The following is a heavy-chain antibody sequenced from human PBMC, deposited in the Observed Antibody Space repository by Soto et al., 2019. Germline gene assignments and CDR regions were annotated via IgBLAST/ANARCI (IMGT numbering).Heavy chain of an antibody. V-gene: IGHV4-31*03. CDR1: GGSISSGGYY. J-gene: IGHJ4*02. CDR3: ARVKGGGYYYVYSEYYFDY. D-gene: IGHD3-22*01. Sequence: ASETLSLTCTVSGGSISSGGYYWSWIRQHPGKGLEWIGYIYYSGSTYYNPSLKSRVTISVDTSKNQFSLKLSSVTAADTAVYYCARVKGGGYYYVYSEYYFDYWGQGTLVTVSS. CDR2: IYYSGST.